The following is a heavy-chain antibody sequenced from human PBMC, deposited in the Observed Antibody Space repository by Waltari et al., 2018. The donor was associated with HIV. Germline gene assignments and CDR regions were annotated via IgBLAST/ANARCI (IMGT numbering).Heavy chain of an antibody. J-gene: IGHJ4*02. Sequence: VQLVDSWGGPINSGGSLSLSCAASGSGFSTHCMERVRQVPGKGLVWLGRINSDGSTREYADAVKGRFVISRDNARNTVYLQVNSLRVEDTAVYYCARASHYFEFSTFDGDYYFDLWGRGTRVAVSS. V-gene: IGHV3-74*01. CDR2: INSDGSTR. CDR3: ARASHYFEFSTFDGDYYFDL. CDR1: GSGFSTHC. D-gene: IGHD3-9*01.